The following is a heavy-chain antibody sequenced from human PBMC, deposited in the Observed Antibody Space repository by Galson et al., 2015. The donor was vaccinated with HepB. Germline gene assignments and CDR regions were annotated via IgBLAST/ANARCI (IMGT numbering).Heavy chain of an antibody. V-gene: IGHV3-11*06. CDR3: ARDPPGIAAQGYFDY. CDR1: GFTFSDYY. Sequence: SLRLSCAASGFTFSDYYMSWLRQAPGKGLEWVSYISSSSSYTNYADSVKGRFTISRDNAKNSLYLQMNSLRAEDTAVYYCARDPPGIAAQGYFDYWGQGTLVTVSS. CDR2: ISSSSSYT. D-gene: IGHD6-13*01. J-gene: IGHJ4*02.